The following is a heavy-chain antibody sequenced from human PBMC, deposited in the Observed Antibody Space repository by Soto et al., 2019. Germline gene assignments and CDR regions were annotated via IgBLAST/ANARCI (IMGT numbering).Heavy chain of an antibody. CDR2: IINIFGTA. V-gene: IGHV1-69*06. D-gene: IGHD2-2*02. CDR3: ERSVILVVPAAIRGQNDYVMDV. CDR1: GGTFSSYA. Sequence: SVKVSFKASGGTFSSYAISCVRQAPGKGLEWMGGIINIFGTANYAQKFQGRVTITADKYKSTAYMELRRLRSEDTAAYYCERSVILVVPAAIRGQNDYVMDVLG. J-gene: IGHJ6*04.